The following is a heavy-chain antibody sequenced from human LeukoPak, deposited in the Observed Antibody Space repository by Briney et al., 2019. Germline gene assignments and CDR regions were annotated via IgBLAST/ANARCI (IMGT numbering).Heavy chain of an antibody. D-gene: IGHD3-3*01. Sequence: GGSLRLSCAASGFTFSSYGMHWVRQAPGKGLEWVAVISYDGSNKYYADSVKGRFTISRDNSKNTLYLQMNSLRAEDTAVYYCAKEGDFWSGYWIGNWFGPWGQGTLVTVSS. CDR2: ISYDGSNK. CDR3: AKEGDFWSGYWIGNWFGP. CDR1: GFTFSSYG. J-gene: IGHJ5*02. V-gene: IGHV3-30*18.